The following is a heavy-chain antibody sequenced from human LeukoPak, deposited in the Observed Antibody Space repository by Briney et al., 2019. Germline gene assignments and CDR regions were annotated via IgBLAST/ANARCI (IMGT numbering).Heavy chain of an antibody. J-gene: IGHJ5*02. CDR1: GDSITSGSNYY. CDR2: FFYTGGT. V-gene: IGHV4-39*01. D-gene: IGHD6-13*01. Sequence: SETLSLTCTVSGDSITSGSNYYWAWIRQPPGKGLEWIGSFFYTGGTYYNPSLKSRVTVSVDTSKNQFSLKVGSVTAADTAVYYCARRAITYSSTWYTGAFDPWGQGTLVTVSS. CDR3: ARRAITYSSTWYTGAFDP.